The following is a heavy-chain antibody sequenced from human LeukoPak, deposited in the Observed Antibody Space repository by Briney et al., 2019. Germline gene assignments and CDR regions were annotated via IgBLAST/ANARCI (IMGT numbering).Heavy chain of an antibody. Sequence: GGSLRLSCAASGFTFSSYAMSWVRQAPGEGLEWVSGISGSGGSTYYADSVKGRFTISRDNSKNTLYLQMNSLRAEDTAVYYCAKDRYYYDSSGTFDYWGQGTLVTVSS. CDR1: GFTFSSYA. V-gene: IGHV3-23*01. CDR2: ISGSGGST. D-gene: IGHD3-22*01. J-gene: IGHJ4*02. CDR3: AKDRYYYDSSGTFDY.